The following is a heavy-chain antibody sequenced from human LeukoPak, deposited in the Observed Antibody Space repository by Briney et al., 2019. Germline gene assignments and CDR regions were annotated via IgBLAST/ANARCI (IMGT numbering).Heavy chain of an antibody. V-gene: IGHV1-2*04. D-gene: IGHD3-16*01. CDR2: INPNSGGT. CDR1: GYTLTELS. J-gene: IGHJ4*02. Sequence: ASVKVSCKVSGYTLTELSMHWVRQAPGKGLEWMGWINPNSGGTNYAQKFQGWVTMTRDTSISTAYMELSRLRSDDTAVYYCARSVFGVSGFDYWGQGTLVTVSS. CDR3: ARSVFGVSGFDY.